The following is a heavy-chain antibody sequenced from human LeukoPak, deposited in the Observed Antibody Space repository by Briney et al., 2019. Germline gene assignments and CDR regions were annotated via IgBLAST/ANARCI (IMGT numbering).Heavy chain of an antibody. V-gene: IGHV4-59*11. CDR2: IYYSGST. CDR3: ARGACTTTSCYAFDV. J-gene: IGHJ3*01. CDR1: GGSISSHY. D-gene: IGHD2-2*01. Sequence: PSETLSLTCTVSGGSISSHYWSWIRQPPGKGLEWIGYIYYSGSTNYNPSLKSRVTISVDTSKNQFSLKLSSVTAADTAVYYCARGACTTTSCYAFDVWGQGTMVTVSS.